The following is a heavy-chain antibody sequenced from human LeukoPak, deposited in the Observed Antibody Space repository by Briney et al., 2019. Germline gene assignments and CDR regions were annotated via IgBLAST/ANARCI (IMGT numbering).Heavy chain of an antibody. CDR2: ISAYNGNT. V-gene: IGHV1-18*01. Sequence: GALVKVSCKASGYTFTSYGISWVRQAPGQGLEWMGWISAYNGNTNYAQKLQGRVTMTTDTSTSTAYMELRSLRSDDTAVYYCAGAMTRGGFDYWGQGTLVTVSS. CDR1: GYTFTSYG. J-gene: IGHJ4*02. CDR3: AGAMTRGGFDY. D-gene: IGHD3-10*01.